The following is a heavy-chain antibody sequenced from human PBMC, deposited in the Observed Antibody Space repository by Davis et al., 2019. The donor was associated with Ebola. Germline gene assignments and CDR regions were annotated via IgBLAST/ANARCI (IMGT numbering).Heavy chain of an antibody. CDR3: ARRRVIHDLSTNDYFDF. Sequence: GESLKISCQGSGYSFTSYWIGWVRQMPGKGLEWMGIIYPGDSDTRYSPSFQGQVTISADKSISTAYLQWGSLKASDTAIYYCARRRVIHDLSTNDYFDFWGQGTLVTVSS. CDR2: IYPGDSDT. CDR1: GYSFTSYW. D-gene: IGHD5/OR15-5a*01. V-gene: IGHV5-51*01. J-gene: IGHJ4*02.